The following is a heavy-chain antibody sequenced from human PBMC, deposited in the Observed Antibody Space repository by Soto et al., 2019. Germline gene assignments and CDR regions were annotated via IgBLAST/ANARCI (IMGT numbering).Heavy chain of an antibody. J-gene: IGHJ4*02. CDR3: ARGYDYDSGGYLFDY. Sequence: NPSETLSLTCSVSGGSVSSDIYYWTWIRQHPGKGPEWTGHIYYSGSTYYNPSLKSRVTISLDMSKNQFSLKLTSVSAADTAVYYCARGYDYDSGGYLFDYWGQGTLVTVSS. V-gene: IGHV4-31*03. CDR2: IYYSGST. CDR1: GGSVSSDIYY. D-gene: IGHD3-22*01.